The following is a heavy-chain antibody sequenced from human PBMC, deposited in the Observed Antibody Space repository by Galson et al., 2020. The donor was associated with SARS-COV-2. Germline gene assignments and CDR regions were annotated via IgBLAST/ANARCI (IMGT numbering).Heavy chain of an antibody. CDR1: GFTVSNTY. D-gene: IGHD6-19*01. CDR3: ARDPYSGGWTNYYYFGMDV. J-gene: IGHJ6*02. Sequence: GESLKISCVASGFTVSNTYMSWVRQAPGRGLEWVALLYSGGTTSYTDSVKGRFTISRDNSKNTLYLQMNSLRAEDTAVYYCARDPYSGGWTNYYYFGMDVWGQGTTVTVSS. CDR2: LYSGGTT. V-gene: IGHV3-53*01.